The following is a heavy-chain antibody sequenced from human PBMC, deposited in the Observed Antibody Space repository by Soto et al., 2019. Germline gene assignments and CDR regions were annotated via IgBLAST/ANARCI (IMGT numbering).Heavy chain of an antibody. CDR1: EYSFGDYY. Sequence: ASVKVSCKTSEYSFGDYYLHWVRQAPEQGLEWMGWINLNDGGTNSPRKFQGRLTMTRDKSITTVYMELSRLRSDDTAVYFCVRDAPARQSIFDLWGPVTRVTVSS. J-gene: IGHJ4*02. D-gene: IGHD3-3*01. V-gene: IGHV1-2*02. CDR2: INLNDGGT. CDR3: VRDAPARQSIFDL.